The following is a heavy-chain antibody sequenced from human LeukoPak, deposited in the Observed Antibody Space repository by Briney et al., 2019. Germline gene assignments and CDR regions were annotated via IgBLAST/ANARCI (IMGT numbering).Heavy chain of an antibody. Sequence: GGSLRLSCAASGFTFSSYAMHWVRQAPGKGLEWVAVISYDGSNKYYADSVKGRFTISRDNSKNTLYLQMNGLRAEDTAVYYCASSIVATMLWGQGTLVTVSS. CDR3: ASSIVATML. CDR1: GFTFSSYA. D-gene: IGHD5-12*01. CDR2: ISYDGSNK. J-gene: IGHJ4*02. V-gene: IGHV3-30*04.